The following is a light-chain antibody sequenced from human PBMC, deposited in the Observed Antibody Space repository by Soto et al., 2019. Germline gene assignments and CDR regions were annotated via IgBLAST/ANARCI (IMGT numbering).Light chain of an antibody. CDR2: WAS. CDR3: QQYYSTPIT. CDR1: QSVLHSSNNKNY. J-gene: IGKJ3*01. V-gene: IGKV4-1*01. Sequence: DIVMTQSPDSLAVSLGERATINCKSSQSVLHSSNNKNYLTWYQQKPGQPPKLLIYWASTRESGVPDRFSGSGSGTDFTLNISSLQAEDVAVYYCQQYYSTPITFGPGTKVDIK.